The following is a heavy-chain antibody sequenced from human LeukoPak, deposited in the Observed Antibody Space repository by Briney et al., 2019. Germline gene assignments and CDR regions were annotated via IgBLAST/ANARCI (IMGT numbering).Heavy chain of an antibody. J-gene: IGHJ4*02. CDR1: GFTFSSYA. V-gene: IGHV3-23*01. CDR2: ISGSGGST. D-gene: IGHD3-22*01. Sequence: GWSLRLSCAASGFTFSSYAMSWVRQAPGKGLEWVSAISGSGGSTYYADSVKGRFTISRDNSKNTLYLQMNSLRAEDTAVYYCAKGSDSSGYYRPFDYWGQGTLVTVSS. CDR3: AKGSDSSGYYRPFDY.